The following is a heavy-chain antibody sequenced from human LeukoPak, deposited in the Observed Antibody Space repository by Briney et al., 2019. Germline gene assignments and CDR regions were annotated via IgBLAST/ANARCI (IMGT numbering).Heavy chain of an antibody. J-gene: IGHJ2*01. D-gene: IGHD2-15*01. CDR3: ARDGLAAATLHWCFDL. Sequence: PGGSLRLSCAASGFTFSTYRMTWVRQAPGKGLEWVANIKQDGSEKHYVDSVKGRFTISRDNARNSLYLQMNSLRAEDTAVYYCARDGLAAATLHWCFDLWGRDTLVTVSS. CDR1: GFTFSTYR. V-gene: IGHV3-7*01. CDR2: IKQDGSEK.